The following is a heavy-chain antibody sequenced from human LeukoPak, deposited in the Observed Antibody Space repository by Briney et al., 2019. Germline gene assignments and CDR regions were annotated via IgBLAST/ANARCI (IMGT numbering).Heavy chain of an antibody. CDR2: IYYSGTT. D-gene: IGHD6-13*01. J-gene: IGHJ4*02. CDR1: GYSFTSYW. V-gene: IGHV4-59*01. Sequence: ESLKISCKGSGYSFTSYWIGWVRQMPGKGLEWIGYIYYSGTTNYNPSLKSRVTISVDTSKNQFSLRLSSVTAADTAVYHCARGVYIAAAQYGYWGQGTLVSVSS. CDR3: ARGVYIAAAQYGY.